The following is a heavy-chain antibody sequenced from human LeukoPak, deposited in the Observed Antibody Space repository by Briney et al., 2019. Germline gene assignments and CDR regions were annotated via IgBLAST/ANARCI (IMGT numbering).Heavy chain of an antibody. CDR2: LYADGGT. J-gene: IGHJ4*02. Sequence: GGSLRLSCAASGFTVSTDHMSWVRQAPGKGLECVSLLYADGGTYYADSVKGQFTFSRDTSKSTLSLQLNSLRAEDTAVYYCARVWELSFDYWGQGTLVTVSS. D-gene: IGHD3-16*02. CDR1: GFTVSTDH. CDR3: ARVWELSFDY. V-gene: IGHV3-53*01.